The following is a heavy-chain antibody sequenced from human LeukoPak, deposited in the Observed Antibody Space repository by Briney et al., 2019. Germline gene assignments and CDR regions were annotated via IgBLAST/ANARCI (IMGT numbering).Heavy chain of an antibody. CDR2: ISSSSSYI. CDR3: ARDWGIAGMDV. Sequence: GGSLRLSCAASGFTFSSYSMNWVRQAPGKGLEWVSSISSSSSYIYYTESVKGRFTISRDNAKNSLYLQMNSLRAEDTAVYYCARDWGIAGMDVWGQGTTVTVSS. J-gene: IGHJ6*02. V-gene: IGHV3-21*01. CDR1: GFTFSSYS. D-gene: IGHD6-13*01.